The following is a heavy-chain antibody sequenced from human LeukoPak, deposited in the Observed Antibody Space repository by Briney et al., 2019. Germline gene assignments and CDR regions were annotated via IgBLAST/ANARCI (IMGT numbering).Heavy chain of an antibody. D-gene: IGHD6-19*01. CDR1: GFTFSSYS. J-gene: IGHJ6*03. V-gene: IGHV3-21*01. Sequence: PGGSLRLSCAASGFTFSSYSMNWVRQAPGKGLEWVSSISSSSSYKYYADSVKGRFTISRDNAENSLYLQMNGLRAEDTAVYYCARDVSGWSTLDYYMDVWGKGTTVTVSS. CDR2: ISSSSSYK. CDR3: ARDVSGWSTLDYYMDV.